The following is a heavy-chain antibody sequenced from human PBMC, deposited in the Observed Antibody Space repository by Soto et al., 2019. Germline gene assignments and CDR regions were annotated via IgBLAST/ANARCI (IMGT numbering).Heavy chain of an antibody. CDR2: IIPLFGST. CDR3: ASGLALAADS. V-gene: IGHV1-69*01. D-gene: IGHD2-15*01. Sequence: QVQLVQSGAVVKKPGSSLKVSCRASGGTFTSFTVSWVRQAPGQALEWMGGIIPLFGSTNYAHKFQGRLTIPADQSTATAFLELRSLKSDDTAVYYCASGLALAADSWGQGTLVTVS. J-gene: IGHJ5*01. CDR1: GGTFTSFT.